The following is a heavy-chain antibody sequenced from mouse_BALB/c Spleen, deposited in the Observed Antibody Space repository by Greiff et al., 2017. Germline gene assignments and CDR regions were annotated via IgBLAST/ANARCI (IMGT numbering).Heavy chain of an antibody. CDR1: GFTFSDYG. D-gene: IGHD4-1*01. J-gene: IGHJ4*01. CDR3: ARAGTRDYAMDY. CDR2: ISNLAYSI. Sequence: EVMLVESGGGLVQPGGSRKLSCAASGFTFSDYGMAWVRQAPGKGPEWVAFISNLAYSIYYADTVTGRFTISRENAKNTLYLEMSSLRSEDTAMYYCARAGTRDYAMDYWGQGTSVTVSS. V-gene: IGHV5-15*02.